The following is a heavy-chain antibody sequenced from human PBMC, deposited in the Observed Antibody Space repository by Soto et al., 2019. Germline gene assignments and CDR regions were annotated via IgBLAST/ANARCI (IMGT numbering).Heavy chain of an antibody. CDR1: GYTFTSYG. J-gene: IGHJ2*01. Sequence: ASVKVSCKXSGYTFTSYGISWVRQAPGQGLEWMGWISAYNGNTNYAQKLQGRVTMTTDTSTSTAYMELRSLRSDDTAVYYCARDQGTVVKGWYFDLWGRGTLVTVSS. D-gene: IGHD2-15*01. CDR2: ISAYNGNT. V-gene: IGHV1-18*04. CDR3: ARDQGTVVKGWYFDL.